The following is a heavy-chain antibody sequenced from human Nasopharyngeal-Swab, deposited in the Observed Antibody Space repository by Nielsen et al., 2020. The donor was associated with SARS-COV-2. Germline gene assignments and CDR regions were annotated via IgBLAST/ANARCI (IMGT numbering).Heavy chain of an antibody. V-gene: IGHV4-59*06. J-gene: IGHJ6*02. CDR2: IYYSGTH. CDR1: GGSISSYY. CDR3: ARFRTGFYGSDYYYGFDV. Sequence: SETLSLTCTVSGGSISSYYWSWIRQPPGKGLEWIGYIYYSGTHSYNPSLKSRLTISIDTSKNQFSLYLSSATAADTAVYYCARFRTGFYGSDYYYGFDVWGQGTTVTVSS. D-gene: IGHD3/OR15-3a*01.